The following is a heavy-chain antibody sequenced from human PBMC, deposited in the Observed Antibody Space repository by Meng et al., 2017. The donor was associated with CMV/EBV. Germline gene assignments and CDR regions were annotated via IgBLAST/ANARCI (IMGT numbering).Heavy chain of an antibody. CDR1: GYALTIYG. V-gene: IGHV1-18*01. D-gene: IGHD3-10*01. Sequence: QVVQQWGGAGKVEASVKLSSKAAGYALTIYGNSWGRQRPGQGLGLVGWSSVNNGNTNYEQKLQSRGTMTTVNSTSKAYMELRSLGSDDTAVYYCARAWVGEEYYFDYWGQGTLVTVSS. J-gene: IGHJ4*02. CDR3: ARAWVGEEYYFDY. CDR2: SSVNNGNT.